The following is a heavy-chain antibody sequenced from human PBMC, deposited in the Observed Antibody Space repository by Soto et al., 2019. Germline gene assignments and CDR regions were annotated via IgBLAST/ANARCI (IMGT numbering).Heavy chain of an antibody. J-gene: IGHJ4*02. CDR3: FKLERRFVSDY. Sequence: EVQLLESGGGLVQPGGSLRLSCAASGFTFSSYGMCWVRQVPGKGLEWVSFISGGGGSTSYADSVKGRFTISRDTSTNTLYLQMTTLRADDTAVEHRFKLERRFVSDYWGQGTLVTVAP. CDR2: ISGGGGST. V-gene: IGHV3-23*01. CDR1: GFTFSSYG. D-gene: IGHD1-1*01.